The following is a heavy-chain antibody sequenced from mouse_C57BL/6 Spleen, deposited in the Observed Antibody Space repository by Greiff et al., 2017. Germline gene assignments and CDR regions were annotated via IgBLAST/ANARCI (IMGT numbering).Heavy chain of an antibody. CDR3: AILRAFYYGDYFDY. V-gene: IGHV14-2*01. CDR1: GFNIKDYY. D-gene: IGHD2-1*01. CDR2: IDPEDGET. Sequence: VQLQQSGAELVKPGASVKLSCTASGFNIKDYYMHWVKQRTEQGLEWIGMIDPEDGETKNAPKFQGKATITADTSSNTAYLQLSNLTSDDTAVYYCAILRAFYYGDYFDYWGQGTTLTVSS. J-gene: IGHJ2*01.